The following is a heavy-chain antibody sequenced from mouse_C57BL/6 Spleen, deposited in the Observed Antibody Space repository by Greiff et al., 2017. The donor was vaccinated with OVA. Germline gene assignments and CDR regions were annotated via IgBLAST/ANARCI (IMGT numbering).Heavy chain of an antibody. CDR1: GYTFTSYW. CDR2: INPSSGYT. D-gene: IGHD3-2*02. J-gene: IGHJ2*01. V-gene: IGHV1-7*01. CDR3: ARERNSSGPCDY. Sequence: QVQLKQSGAELAKPGASVKLSCKASGYTFTSYWLHWVKQRPGQGLEWIGYINPSSGYTKYNQKFKDKATLTADKSSSTAYMQLSSLTYEDSAVYYCARERNSSGPCDYWGQGTTLTVSS.